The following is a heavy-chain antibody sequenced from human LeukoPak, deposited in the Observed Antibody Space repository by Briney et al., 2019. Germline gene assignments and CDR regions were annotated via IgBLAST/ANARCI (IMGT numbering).Heavy chain of an antibody. V-gene: IGHV1-18*01. Sequence: ASVKVSCKGSGYTFTSYGISWVRQPPAQGLEWMGWISAYNGNTNYAQKLQGRVTMTTDTATSTAYLELRSLRSDDTAVYYCARGDGDWDFDLWGRGTLVTVSS. CDR1: GYTFTSYG. CDR2: ISAYNGNT. J-gene: IGHJ2*01. CDR3: ARGDGDWDFDL. D-gene: IGHD5-24*01.